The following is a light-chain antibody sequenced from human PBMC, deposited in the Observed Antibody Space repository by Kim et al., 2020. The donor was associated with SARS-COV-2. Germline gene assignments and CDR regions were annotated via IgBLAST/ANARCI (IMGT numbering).Light chain of an antibody. CDR3: QAWDSSTLWV. J-gene: IGLJ3*02. Sequence: SYELTQPPSVSVSPGQTASITCSGDKLGDKYACWYQQKPGQFPVLVIYQDSKRPSGIPVRFSGSNSGNTATLTISGTQAMDEADYYCQAWDSSTLWVFGGGTQLTVL. CDR2: QDS. CDR1: KLGDKY. V-gene: IGLV3-1*01.